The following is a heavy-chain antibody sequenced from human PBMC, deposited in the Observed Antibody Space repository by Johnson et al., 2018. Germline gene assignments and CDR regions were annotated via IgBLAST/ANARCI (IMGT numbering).Heavy chain of an antibody. CDR2: VSDDGNTK. Sequence: QVQLLESGGGVVQSGRSLRLSCEAAGFIFSSHGMHWVRQAPGKGPEWVAVVSDDGNTKWYADSVKGRFIISRDNSKNALYLQRNSLRVEDTAMYYCAKEGDSSAYLSFDYWGQGTLVTVSS. V-gene: IGHV3-30*18. D-gene: IGHD3-22*01. CDR3: AKEGDSSAYLSFDY. CDR1: GFIFSSHG. J-gene: IGHJ4*02.